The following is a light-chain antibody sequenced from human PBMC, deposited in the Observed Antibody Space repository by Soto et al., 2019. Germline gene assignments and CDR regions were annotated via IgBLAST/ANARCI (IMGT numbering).Light chain of an antibody. Sequence: IHMSQSAATLSGSVLYRVTITCLASQTISSWLAWYQQKPGKAPKLLIYKASTLKSGVPSRFSGSGSGTKFTLTISSLQPDDFATYYCQHYNSYSEAFGQGTKVDIK. CDR1: QTISSW. CDR2: KAS. CDR3: QHYNSYSEA. J-gene: IGKJ1*01. V-gene: IGKV1-5*03.